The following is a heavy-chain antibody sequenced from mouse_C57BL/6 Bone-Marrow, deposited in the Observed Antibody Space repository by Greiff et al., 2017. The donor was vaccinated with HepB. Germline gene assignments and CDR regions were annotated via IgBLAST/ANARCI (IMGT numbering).Heavy chain of an antibody. CDR3: TTGQYSNNRYSYFDI. Sequence: QVQLQQPGAELVMPGASVKLSCKASDYTFTSYWMHWVKQRPGQGLEWIGEIDPSDSYTNYNQKFKGKSTLTVDKSSSTAYMQLSSLTSEDSAVYYSTTGQYSNNRYSYFDIYYTGTTITVSS. J-gene: IGHJ1*03. CDR1: DYTFTSYW. V-gene: IGHV1-69*01. D-gene: IGHD1-3*01. CDR2: IDPSDSYT.